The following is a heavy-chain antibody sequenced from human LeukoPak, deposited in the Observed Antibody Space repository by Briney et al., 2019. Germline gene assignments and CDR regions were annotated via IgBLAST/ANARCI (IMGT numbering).Heavy chain of an antibody. V-gene: IGHV4-39*07. J-gene: IGHJ4*02. CDR2: IYYSGST. D-gene: IGHD6-13*01. CDR3: ARVRAAAIPYCFDS. CDR1: GGSISSSNYY. Sequence: SETLSLTCSVSGGSISSSNYYWGWIRQPPGKGLEWIGSIYYSGSTYYNAPLKSRVTMSVDTSKKQFSLKLSSVTAADTAVYYCARVRAAAIPYCFDSWGQGTLVTVSS.